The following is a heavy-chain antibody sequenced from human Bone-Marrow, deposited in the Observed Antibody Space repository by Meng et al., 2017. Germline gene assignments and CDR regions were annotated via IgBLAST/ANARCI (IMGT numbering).Heavy chain of an antibody. Sequence: GESLKISCAASGFTVSSNYMSWVRQAPGKGLEWVGRIKNKIDAGTTEYATPVKGRFTISRDDSKNTVYLEMNSLKPDDTAVYYCTTNDAFDIWGQGTMVTVSS. CDR3: TTNDAFDI. J-gene: IGHJ3*02. V-gene: IGHV3-15*01. CDR2: IKNKIDAGTT. CDR1: GFTVSSNY.